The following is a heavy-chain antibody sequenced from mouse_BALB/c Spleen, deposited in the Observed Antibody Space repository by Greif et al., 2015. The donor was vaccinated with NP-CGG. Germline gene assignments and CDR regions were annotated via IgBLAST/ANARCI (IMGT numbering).Heavy chain of an antibody. J-gene: IGHJ4*01. CDR1: GFTFSSYT. Sequence: EVMLVESGGGSVQPGGSLKLSCAASGFTFSSYTMSWVRQTPEKRLEWVAYTSNGGGSTYYPDTVKGRFTISRDNAKNTLYLQMSSLKSEDTAMYYCARYDYDAMDYWGQGTSVTVSS. V-gene: IGHV5-12-2*01. CDR3: ARYDYDAMDY. CDR2: TSNGGGST.